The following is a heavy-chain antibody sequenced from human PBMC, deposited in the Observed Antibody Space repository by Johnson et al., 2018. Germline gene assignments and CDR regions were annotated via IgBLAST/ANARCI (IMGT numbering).Heavy chain of an antibody. CDR1: GFTFSSYA. V-gene: IGHV3-23*04. CDR3: ANRRGVGDYYYYMDV. Sequence: VQLVQSGGGLVQXGGSLRLXCAASGFTFSSYAMTWVRQAPGKGLEWVSSIRGSGDTTFYADSVKGRFTISRDNSKNTLYLQMNSLSAEDTAVYYCANRRGVGDYYYYMDVWGKGTTVSVSS. CDR2: IRGSGDTT. D-gene: IGHD3-16*01. J-gene: IGHJ6*03.